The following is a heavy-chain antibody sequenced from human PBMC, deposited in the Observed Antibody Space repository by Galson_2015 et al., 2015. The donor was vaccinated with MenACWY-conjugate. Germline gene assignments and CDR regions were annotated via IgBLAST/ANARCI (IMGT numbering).Heavy chain of an antibody. J-gene: IGHJ5*02. D-gene: IGHD6-19*01. CDR2: ITSDGSST. CDR3: ARGTSGWTNWFDP. V-gene: IGHV3-74*01. CDR1: GFTFSTFW. Sequence: SLRLSCAASGFTFSTFWMHWVRQAPGKGLVWVSRITSDGSSTNYADSVKGRFSISRDNTKNILYLQMNSLTAEDTAIYYCARGTSGWTNWFDPWGQGTLVTVSS.